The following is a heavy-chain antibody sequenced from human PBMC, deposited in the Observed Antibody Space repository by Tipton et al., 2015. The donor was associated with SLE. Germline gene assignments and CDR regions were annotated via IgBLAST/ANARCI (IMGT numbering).Heavy chain of an antibody. CDR1: GGSISTHY. J-gene: IGHJ2*01. Sequence: LRLSCTVSGGSISTHYWGWIRQPPGMGLEWIGYIHHSGSTKYNPSLKSRVTISVDTSKNQFSLNLSPVTAADTAVYYCARGRSSRSNFGTNWFFDLWGRGTLVTVSS. CDR2: IHHSGST. V-gene: IGHV4-59*11. CDR3: ARGRSSRSNFGTNWFFDL. D-gene: IGHD2-8*01.